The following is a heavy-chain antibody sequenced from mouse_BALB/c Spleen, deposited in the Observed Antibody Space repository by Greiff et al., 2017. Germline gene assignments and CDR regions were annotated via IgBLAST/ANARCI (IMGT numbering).Heavy chain of an antibody. CDR2: IWAGGST. CDR3: ARDRGNFYAMDY. CDR1: GFSLTSYG. V-gene: IGHV2-9*02. D-gene: IGHD2-1*01. Sequence: VNVVESGPGLVAPSQSLSITCTVSGFSLTSYGVHWVRQPPGKGLEWLGVIWAGGSTNYNSALMSRLSISKDNSKSQVFLKMNSLQTDDTAMYYCARDRGNFYAMDYWGQGTSVTVSS. J-gene: IGHJ4*01.